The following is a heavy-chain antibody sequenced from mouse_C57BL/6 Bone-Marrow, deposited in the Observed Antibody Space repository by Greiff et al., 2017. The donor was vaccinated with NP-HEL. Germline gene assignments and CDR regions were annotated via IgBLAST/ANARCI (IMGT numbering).Heavy chain of an antibody. CDR3: ARWLSGKGYFDY. D-gene: IGHD4-1*01. CDR1: GYTFTSYW. CDR2: IDPSDSET. V-gene: IGHV1-52*01. Sequence: QVQLQQPGAELVRPGSSVKLSCKASGYTFTSYWMHWVKQRPIQGLEWIGNIDPSDSETHYNQKFKDKATLTVDKSSSTAYMHLSSLTSEDSAVSYCARWLSGKGYFDYWGHVTTLTVSS. J-gene: IGHJ2*01.